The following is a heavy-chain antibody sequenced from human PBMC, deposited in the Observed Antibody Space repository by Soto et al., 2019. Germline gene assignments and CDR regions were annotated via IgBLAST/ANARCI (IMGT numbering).Heavy chain of an antibody. D-gene: IGHD2-21*01. V-gene: IGHV3-66*01. J-gene: IGHJ4*02. Sequence: GGSLRLSCAASGFTVSSNYMSWIRQAPGKGLEWVSLIYSGGSTNYADSVKGRFTISRDKSKNTLYLQMNSLRAEDTAVYYCVRDMQLWRLDSWGQGTLVTVSS. CDR3: VRDMQLWRLDS. CDR1: GFTVSSNY. CDR2: IYSGGST.